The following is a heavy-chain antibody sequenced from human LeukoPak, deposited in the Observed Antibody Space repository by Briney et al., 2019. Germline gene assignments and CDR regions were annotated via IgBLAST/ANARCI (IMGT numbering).Heavy chain of an antibody. D-gene: IGHD2-21*02. CDR2: IYHSGST. CDR1: GGSIRRGGYS. V-gene: IGHV4-30-2*01. J-gene: IGHJ4*02. CDR3: ASGTECGGDCYSL. Sequence: SETLSLTFAVSGGSIRRGGYSRGWIRQPPGKGLEWIGYIYHSGSTYHNPSLKRRVTISVDRSKNQFSLKLSSVTAADTAVYYCASGTECGGDCYSLWGQGTLVTVSS.